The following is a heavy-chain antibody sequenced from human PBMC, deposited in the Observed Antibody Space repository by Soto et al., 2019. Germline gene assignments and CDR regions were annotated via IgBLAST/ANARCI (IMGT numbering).Heavy chain of an antibody. V-gene: IGHV4-31*03. D-gene: IGHD3-10*01. CDR3: ARRLLWFGGDAFDI. J-gene: IGHJ3*02. CDR1: GGPISSGGYY. CDR2: IYYSGST. Sequence: SETLSLTCTVSGGPISSGGYYWSWIRQHPGKGLEWIGYIYYSGSTYYNPSLKSRVTISVDTSKNQFSLKLSSVTAADTAVYYCARRLLWFGGDAFDIWGQGTMVTVSS.